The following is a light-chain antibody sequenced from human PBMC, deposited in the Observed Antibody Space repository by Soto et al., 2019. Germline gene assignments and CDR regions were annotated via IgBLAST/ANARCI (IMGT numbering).Light chain of an antibody. J-gene: IGLJ2*01. Sequence: NFMLTQPQSVSESPGKTVTISCTRSNGNIATNSVQWYQLRPGNAPTNVIYEYSQRNSGVPARFSCFIYSSSNSASLTISARKTEYESYYYCQSYDNTYHVFGVGTKLTVL. CDR2: EYS. V-gene: IGLV6-57*04. CDR3: QSYDNTYHV. CDR1: NGNIATNS.